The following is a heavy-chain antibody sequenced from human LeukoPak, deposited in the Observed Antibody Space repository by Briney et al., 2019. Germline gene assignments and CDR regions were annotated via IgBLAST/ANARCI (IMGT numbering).Heavy chain of an antibody. D-gene: IGHD3-10*01. CDR3: ARGGPITMVQGVTRSPRWFDP. Sequence: GASVTVSCKASGYTFTSYGISGVRQAPGQGLDWMGWISAYNCNTNYAQTLQGRVTMTTDTSTSTAYMELRSLRSDDTAVYYCARGGPITMVQGVTRSPRWFDPWGQGTLVTVSS. J-gene: IGHJ5*02. CDR2: ISAYNCNT. V-gene: IGHV1-18*01. CDR1: GYTFTSYG.